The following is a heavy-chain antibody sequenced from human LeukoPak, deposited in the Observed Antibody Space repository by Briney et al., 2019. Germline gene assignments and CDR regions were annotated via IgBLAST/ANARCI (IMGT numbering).Heavy chain of an antibody. CDR2: INPNSGGT. V-gene: IGHV1-2*02. J-gene: IGHJ4*02. CDR1: GNTFISYY. CDR3: ARDHSSGWLNY. D-gene: IGHD6-19*01. Sequence: ASVKVSCKASGNTFISYYMHWVRQAPGQGLEWMGWINPNSGGTNYAQKFQGRVTMTRDTSISTAYMELSRLRSDDTAVYYCARDHSSGWLNYWGQGTLVTVSS.